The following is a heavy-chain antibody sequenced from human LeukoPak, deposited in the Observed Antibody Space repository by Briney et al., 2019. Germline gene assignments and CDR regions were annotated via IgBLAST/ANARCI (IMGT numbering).Heavy chain of an antibody. D-gene: IGHD2-15*01. V-gene: IGHV4-61*02. CDR3: ATRAYCSGGSCYPVSHAFDI. CDR2: IYTSGST. CDR1: ASSISSAYY. J-gene: IGHJ3*02. Sequence: SETLSLTCTVSASSISSAYYWSWIRQPAGKGLEWIGRIYTSGSTNYNPSLKSRVTISVDTSKNQFSLKLSSVTAADTAVYYCATRAYCSGGSCYPVSHAFDIWGQGTMVTVSS.